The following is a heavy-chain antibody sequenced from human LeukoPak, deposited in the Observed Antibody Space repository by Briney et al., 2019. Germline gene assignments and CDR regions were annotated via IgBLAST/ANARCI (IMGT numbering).Heavy chain of an antibody. CDR1: GYTFTGYY. CDR2: INPNSGAT. CDR3: AREHRGPWT. J-gene: IGHJ5*02. V-gene: IGHV1-2*02. Sequence: GASVKVSCKTSGYTFTGYYIYWVRQAPGQGLEWMGWINPNSGATKYAQKFQDRVTMTRDRSLSTAYMELSRLRSDDTAVYYCAREHRGPWTWGQGTLVTVSS. D-gene: IGHD1-1*01.